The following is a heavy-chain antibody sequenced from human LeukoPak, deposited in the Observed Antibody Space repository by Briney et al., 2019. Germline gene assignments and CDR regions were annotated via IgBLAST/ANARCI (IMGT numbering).Heavy chain of an antibody. D-gene: IGHD1-26*01. CDR3: AREYSGSSAFDY. Sequence: SETLSLTCTVSGGSISSSSYYWGWIRQPPGKGLEWIGSIYYSGSTYYNPSLKSRVTISVDRSKNQFSLKLSSVTAADTAVYYCAREYSGSSAFDYWGQGTLVTVSS. CDR1: GGSISSSSYY. J-gene: IGHJ4*02. CDR2: IYYSGST. V-gene: IGHV4-39*07.